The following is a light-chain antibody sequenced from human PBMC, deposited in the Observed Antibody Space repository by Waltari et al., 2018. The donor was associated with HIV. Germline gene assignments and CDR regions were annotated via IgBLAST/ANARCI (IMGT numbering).Light chain of an antibody. CDR1: QSVANN. CDR2: AAS. V-gene: IGKV3-15*01. Sequence: DIVMTQSPVTLSVSPGKTATLSCSASQSVANNLAWYQQKPGQTPRLLIYAASTRATGISPRFSGSGSGTNFALTISSLQSEDVAFYYCQQYNNWPWFTFGQGTKVEIK. J-gene: IGKJ2*01. CDR3: QQYNNWPWFT.